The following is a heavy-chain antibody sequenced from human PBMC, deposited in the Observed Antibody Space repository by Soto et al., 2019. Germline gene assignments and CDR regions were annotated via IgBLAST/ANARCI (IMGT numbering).Heavy chain of an antibody. CDR1: PFSFYSYA. D-gene: IGHD1-20*01. CDR3: VKDRMAYNSVWDPFDI. J-gene: IGHJ3*02. V-gene: IGHV3-23*01. Sequence: GGSLRLSCAASPFSFYSYAMSWVRQAPGKGLEWVSTIGSVGGDTYYADSVKGRFTISRDDSKNTLLLQMNSLRAEDTAVYYCVKDRMAYNSVWDPFDIWGQGTMVTVSS. CDR2: IGSVGGDT.